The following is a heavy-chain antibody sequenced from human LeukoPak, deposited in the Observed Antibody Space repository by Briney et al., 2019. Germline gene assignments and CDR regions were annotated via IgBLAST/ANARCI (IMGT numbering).Heavy chain of an antibody. V-gene: IGHV4-39*07. CDR3: ATTGWDIVVVPAARREWHFDWLPQFDY. CDR1: GGSISSSSYY. Sequence: SETLSLTCTVSGGSISSSSYYWGWIRQPPGKGLEWIGSIYYSGSTYYNPSLKSRVTISVDTSKNQFSLKLSSVTAADTAVYYCATTGWDIVVVPAARREWHFDWLPQFDYWGQGTLVTVSS. J-gene: IGHJ4*02. D-gene: IGHD2-2*01. CDR2: IYYSGST.